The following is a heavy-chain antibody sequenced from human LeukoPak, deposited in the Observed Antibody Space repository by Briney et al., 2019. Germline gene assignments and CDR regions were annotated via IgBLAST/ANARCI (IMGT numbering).Heavy chain of an antibody. CDR2: IRYDGSNK. J-gene: IGHJ4*02. V-gene: IGHV3-30*02. D-gene: IGHD3-22*01. CDR1: GFTFSSYV. CDR3: AKPASYYYDSSGYVDY. Sequence: PGGSLRLSCAASGFTFSSYVMHWVRQAPGKGLEWVAFIRYDGSNKYYSDSVKGRFTISRDNAKNSLYLQMNSLRAEDTAVYYCAKPASYYYDSSGYVDYWGQGTLVTVSS.